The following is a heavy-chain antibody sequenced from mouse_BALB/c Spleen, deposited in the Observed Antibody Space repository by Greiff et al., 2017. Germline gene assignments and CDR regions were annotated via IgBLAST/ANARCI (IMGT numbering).Heavy chain of an antibody. V-gene: IGHV5-4*02. D-gene: IGHD1-1*01. CDR1: GFTFSDYY. Sequence: EVKVVESGGGLVKPGGSLKLSCAASGFTFSDYYMYWVRQTPEKRLEWVATISDGGSYTYYPDSVKGRFTISRDNAKNNLYLQMSSLKSEDTAMYYCAREEDYYGSSPFAYWGQGTLVTVSA. CDR2: ISDGGSYT. J-gene: IGHJ3*01. CDR3: AREEDYYGSSPFAY.